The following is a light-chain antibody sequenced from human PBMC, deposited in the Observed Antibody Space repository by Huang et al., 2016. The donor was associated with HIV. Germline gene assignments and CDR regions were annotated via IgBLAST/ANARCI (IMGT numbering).Light chain of an antibody. V-gene: IGKV1-5*03. J-gene: IGKJ2*01. Sequence: DIQMTQSPSTLSASVGDRVTITCRASQSIRSWLAWYQQKPGKAPKLLIYKASSLERGVPSRFSGSGSGTEFTLTISSLQPDDFATYYCQQYNSYLYTFGQGTKLEIK. CDR1: QSIRSW. CDR3: QQYNSYLYT. CDR2: KAS.